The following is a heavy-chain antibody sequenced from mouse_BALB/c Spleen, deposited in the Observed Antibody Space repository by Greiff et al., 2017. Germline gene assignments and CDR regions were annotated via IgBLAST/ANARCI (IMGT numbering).Heavy chain of an antibody. Sequence: QVQLKQSGAELMKPGASVKISCKATGYTFSSYWIEWVKQRPGHGLEWIGEILPGSGSTNYNEKFKGKATFTADTSSNTAYMQLSSLTSEDSAVYYCARELWGLRRWYFDVWGAGTTVTVSS. J-gene: IGHJ1*01. CDR2: ILPGSGST. D-gene: IGHD2-4*01. CDR3: ARELWGLRRWYFDV. V-gene: IGHV1-9*01. CDR1: GYTFSSYW.